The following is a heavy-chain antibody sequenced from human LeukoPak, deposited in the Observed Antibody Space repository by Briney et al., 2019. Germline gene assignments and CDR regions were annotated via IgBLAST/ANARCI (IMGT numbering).Heavy chain of an antibody. CDR1: GLTVSGSA. Sequence: AGGSLRLSRAASGLTVSGSAMHCVRQASGNGREWVGRITSKSNSYATAYAASVKGRFTISRDDSKNTAYLQMNSLKTEDTAVYYCARQGMQYSSSSNFDYWGQGTLVTVSS. CDR2: ITSKSNSYAT. V-gene: IGHV3-73*01. D-gene: IGHD6-13*01. J-gene: IGHJ4*02. CDR3: ARQGMQYSSSSNFDY.